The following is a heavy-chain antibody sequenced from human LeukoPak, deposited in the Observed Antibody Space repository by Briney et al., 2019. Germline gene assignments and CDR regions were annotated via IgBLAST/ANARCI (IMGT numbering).Heavy chain of an antibody. J-gene: IGHJ6*03. CDR2: ISGSYNST. D-gene: IGHD3-22*01. CDR1: GFTFSSYA. CDR3: AKDASYYDSSGYLNYYYYMDV. Sequence: PGGSLRLSCAASGFTFSSYAMSWVRQAPGKGLEWVSAISGSYNSTYYADSVKGRFTISRDNSKNTLYLQMNSLRAEDTAVYYCAKDASYYDSSGYLNYYYYMDVWGKGTTVTISS. V-gene: IGHV3-23*01.